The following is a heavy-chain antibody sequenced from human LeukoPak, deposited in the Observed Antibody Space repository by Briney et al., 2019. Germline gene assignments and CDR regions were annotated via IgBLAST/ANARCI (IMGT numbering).Heavy chain of an antibody. CDR3: AKGKGPYCDGDCSGRILDY. V-gene: IGHV4-38-2*02. J-gene: IGHJ4*01. Sequence: SETLSLTCTVSGYSISNGYYWGWIRQPPGKGLEFIGSVYHGGNTYYKASLKSRVTISLDTSKNQFSLRLSSVTAADTALYYCAKGKGPYCDGDCSGRILDYWGQGILVTVSS. CDR2: VYHGGNT. D-gene: IGHD2-21*02. CDR1: GYSISNGYY.